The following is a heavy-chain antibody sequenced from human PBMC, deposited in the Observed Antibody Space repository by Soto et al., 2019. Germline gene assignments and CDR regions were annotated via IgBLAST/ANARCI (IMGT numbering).Heavy chain of an antibody. Sequence: NPSETLSLTCTVSGGSISGYYWSWIRQPPGKGLEWIGYMYNTGSTVYNPSFKSRVTISVDTSKNQFSLKLSSVTAADTAVYYCARQPRILTGYSGHFAYWGQGTLVTVSS. CDR2: MYNTGST. D-gene: IGHD3-9*01. CDR1: GGSISGYY. V-gene: IGHV4-4*08. CDR3: ARQPRILTGYSGHFAY. J-gene: IGHJ4*02.